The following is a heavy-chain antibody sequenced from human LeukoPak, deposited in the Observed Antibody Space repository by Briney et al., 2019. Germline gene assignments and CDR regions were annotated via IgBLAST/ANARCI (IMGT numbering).Heavy chain of an antibody. V-gene: IGHV3-23*01. J-gene: IGHJ5*02. D-gene: IGHD3-10*01. CDR2: ISGSGGST. CDR1: GFTFSSYA. Sequence: GGSRRLSCAASGFTFSSYAMNWVRQAPGKGREGVSPISGSGGSTYYADSVKGRFTISRDNSKNTLYLQINSLRAEDTAVYYCAKFSRAFGPWGQGTLVTVSS. CDR3: AKFSRAFGP.